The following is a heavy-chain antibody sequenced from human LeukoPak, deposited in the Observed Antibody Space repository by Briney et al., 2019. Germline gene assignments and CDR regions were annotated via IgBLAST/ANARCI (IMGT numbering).Heavy chain of an antibody. CDR3: ARAGYDYGNFDY. V-gene: IGHV3-48*03. Sequence: GGSLRLSCAASGFIFSTYEMNWVRQAPGKGLEWVSYISSSGSTIYYADSVKGRFTISRDNAKNSLYLQMNSLRAEDTAVYYCARAGYDYGNFDYWGQGTLVTVSS. D-gene: IGHD4-17*01. CDR2: ISSSGSTI. CDR1: GFIFSTYE. J-gene: IGHJ4*02.